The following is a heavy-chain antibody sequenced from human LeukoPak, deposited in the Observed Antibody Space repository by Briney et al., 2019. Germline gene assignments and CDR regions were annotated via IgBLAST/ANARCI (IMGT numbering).Heavy chain of an antibody. V-gene: IGHV4-34*01. Sequence: SETLSLTCAVYGGSFSGYYWSWIRQPPGKGLEWIGEINHSGSTNYNPSLKSRVTISVDTSKNQFSLKLSSVTAADTAVYYCARHPLYSCGYRWGQGTLVTVSS. CDR2: INHSGST. D-gene: IGHD5-18*01. J-gene: IGHJ4*02. CDR3: ARHPLYSCGYR. CDR1: GGSFSGYY.